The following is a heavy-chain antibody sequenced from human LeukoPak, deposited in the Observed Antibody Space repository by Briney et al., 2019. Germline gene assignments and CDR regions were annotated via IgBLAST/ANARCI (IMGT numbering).Heavy chain of an antibody. CDR1: GYTFTSYA. V-gene: IGHV7-4-1*02. CDR2: INTNTGNP. J-gene: IGHJ6*03. Sequence: ASVKVSCKASGYTFTSYAMNWVRQAPGQGLEWMGWINTNTGNPTYAQGFTGRFVFSLDTSVSTAYLQISSLKAEDTAVYYCARKSVAATPRDIVYQYSYMDVWGKGTTVTVSS. CDR3: ARKSVAATPRDIVYQYSYMDV. D-gene: IGHD2-15*01.